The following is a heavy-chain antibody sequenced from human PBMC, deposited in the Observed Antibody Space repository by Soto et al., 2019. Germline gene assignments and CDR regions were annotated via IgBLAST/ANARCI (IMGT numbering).Heavy chain of an antibody. J-gene: IGHJ5*02. CDR3: AREGVTTRWFDP. CDR2: INPSGGST. CDR1: GGTFSSYA. V-gene: IGHV1-46*01. Sequence: ASVKVSCKASGGTFSSYAISWVRQAPGQGLEWMGIINPSGGSTSYAQKFQGRVTMTRDTSTSTVYMELSSLRSEDTAVYYCAREGVTTRWFDPWGQGTLVTVSS. D-gene: IGHD4-4*01.